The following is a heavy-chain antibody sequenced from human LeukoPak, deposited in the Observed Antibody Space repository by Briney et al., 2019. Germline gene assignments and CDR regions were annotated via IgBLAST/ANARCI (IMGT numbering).Heavy chain of an antibody. J-gene: IGHJ6*03. CDR3: ARDSTMVRAGYYYYYMDV. CDR1: GFTFSSHW. V-gene: IGHV3-7*01. D-gene: IGHD3-10*01. Sequence: PGGSLRLSCAASGFTFSSHWMSWVRQAPGKGLEWVANIKQDGSEKYYVDSVKGRFTISRDNAKNSLYLQMNSLRAEDTAVYYCARDSTMVRAGYYYYYMDVWGKGTTVTISS. CDR2: IKQDGSEK.